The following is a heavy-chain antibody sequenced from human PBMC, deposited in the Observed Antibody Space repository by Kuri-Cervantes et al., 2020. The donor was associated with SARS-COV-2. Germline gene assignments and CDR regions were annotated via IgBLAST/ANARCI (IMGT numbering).Heavy chain of an antibody. CDR3: ARDKLKSDGDRRYDYYYGMDV. Sequence: ASVKVSCKASGGTFSSYAIVWVRQAPGQGLEWMGGISPNSGGTNYAQKFQGRVTMTRDTSISTAYMKLSRLRSDDTAVYYCARDKLKSDGDRRYDYYYGMDVWGQGTTVTVSS. CDR1: GGTFSSYA. CDR2: ISPNSGGT. V-gene: IGHV1-2*02. J-gene: IGHJ6*02. D-gene: IGHD3-10*01.